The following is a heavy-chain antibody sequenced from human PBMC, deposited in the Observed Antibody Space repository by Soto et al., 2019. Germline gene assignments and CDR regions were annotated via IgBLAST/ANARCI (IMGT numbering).Heavy chain of an antibody. V-gene: IGHV4-34*01. J-gene: IGHJ6*03. Sequence: PSETLSLTCAAYGGSFSGYYWSWIRQPPGKGLEWIGEINHSGSTNYNPSLKSRVTISVDTSKNQFSLKLSSVTAADTAVYYCARLLWFGTVPNYYYYMDVWGKGTTVTVSS. CDR1: GGSFSGYY. CDR2: INHSGST. D-gene: IGHD3-10*01. CDR3: ARLLWFGTVPNYYYYMDV.